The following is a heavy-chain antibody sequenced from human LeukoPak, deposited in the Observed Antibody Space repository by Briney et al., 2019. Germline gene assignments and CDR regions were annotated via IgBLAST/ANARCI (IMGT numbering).Heavy chain of an antibody. CDR1: GFTFNNYA. Sequence: GGSLRLSCAASGFTFNNYAMSWVRQAPGKGLEWVSAISGSGVATDFAVSVKGRFTISRDNSKNTLYLQMHSLRAEDTAVYYCAKALGSIVVTASDYWGQGTLVTVSS. CDR3: AKALGSIVVTASDY. CDR2: ISGSGVAT. J-gene: IGHJ4*02. V-gene: IGHV3-23*01. D-gene: IGHD5-12*01.